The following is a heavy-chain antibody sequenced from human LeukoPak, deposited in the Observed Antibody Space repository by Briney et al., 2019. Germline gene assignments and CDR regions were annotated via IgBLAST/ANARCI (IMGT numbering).Heavy chain of an antibody. D-gene: IGHD2-15*01. CDR3: ARDVGPPFFDY. Sequence: SETLSLTCTVSGGSISSYYWSWIRQPPGKGLEWIGYIYYSGSTNYNPSLKSRVTISVDTSKNQFSLKLSSVAAADTAVYYCARDVGPPFFDYWGQGTLVTVSS. J-gene: IGHJ4*02. V-gene: IGHV4-59*01. CDR2: IYYSGST. CDR1: GGSISSYY.